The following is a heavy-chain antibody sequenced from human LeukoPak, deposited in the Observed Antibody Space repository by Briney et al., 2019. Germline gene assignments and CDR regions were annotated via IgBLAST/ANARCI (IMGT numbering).Heavy chain of an antibody. Sequence: SETLSLTCTVSGGSISSGGYYWSWIRQPPGKGLEWIGYIYHSGSTYYNPSLKSRVTISVDTSKNQSSLKLSSVTAADTAVYYCARRAGTSWGPFDYWGQGTLVTVSS. CDR2: IYHSGST. V-gene: IGHV4-30-2*01. D-gene: IGHD2-2*01. J-gene: IGHJ4*02. CDR3: ARRAGTSWGPFDY. CDR1: GGSISSGGYY.